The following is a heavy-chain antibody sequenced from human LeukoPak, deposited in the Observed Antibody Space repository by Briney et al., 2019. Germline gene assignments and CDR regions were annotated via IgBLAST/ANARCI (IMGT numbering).Heavy chain of an antibody. D-gene: IGHD2-15*01. J-gene: IGHJ6*02. CDR2: IYYTGNT. V-gene: IGHV4-59*08. CDR3: ARHCSGDNCYFYGMDV. Sequence: PSETLSLTCTVSGGSISSHYWSWIRQPPGKGLEWIGYIYYTGNTNYNPSLKSRVTISIDTSKNQISLKLSSVTAADTAVYYCARHCSGDNCYFYGMDVWGQGTTVTVSS. CDR1: GGSISSHY.